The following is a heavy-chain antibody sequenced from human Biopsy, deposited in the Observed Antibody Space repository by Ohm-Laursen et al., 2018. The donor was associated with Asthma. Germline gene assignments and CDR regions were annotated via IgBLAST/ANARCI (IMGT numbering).Heavy chain of an antibody. CDR2: ISYTGNT. CDR3: ARHWNWGSFFDY. D-gene: IGHD7-27*01. V-gene: IGHV4-39*01. J-gene: IGHJ4*02. CDR1: GGSMSSSSYS. Sequence: SDTLSLTCTVSGGSMSSSSYSWGWIRQPPGKGLEWIGSISYTGNTDIPSLRGRVTLSVDTSKNNFSLKLTSVTAADTAVFYCARHWNWGSFFDYWGQGMLVTVSS.